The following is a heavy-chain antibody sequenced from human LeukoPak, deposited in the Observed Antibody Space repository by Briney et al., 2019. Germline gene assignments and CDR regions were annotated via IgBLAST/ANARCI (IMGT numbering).Heavy chain of an antibody. V-gene: IGHV4-59*08. D-gene: IGHD5-12*01. CDR1: GGSISSYY. CDR3: ARVATHYYFGMDV. CDR2: IYYSGST. Sequence: PSETLSLTCTFSGGSISSYYWSWIRQPPGKGLEWIAYIYYSGSTNYNPSLKSRVTISVDTSKNQFSLKLRSVTAADTAVYYCARVATHYYFGMDVWGHGTTVTVSS. J-gene: IGHJ6*02.